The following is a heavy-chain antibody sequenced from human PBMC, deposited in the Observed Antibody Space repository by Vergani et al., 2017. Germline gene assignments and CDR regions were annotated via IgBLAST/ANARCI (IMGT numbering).Heavy chain of an antibody. Sequence: EVPLVEAGGGLVQPGRSLRLSCAASGFTFDDYAMHWVRQAPGKGLEWVSGISWNSGSIGYADSVKGRFTISRDNAKNSLYLQMNSLRAEDTALYYCAKDIFTRMLDALDIWGQGTMVTVSS. D-gene: IGHD2-8*01. CDR1: GFTFDDYA. CDR3: AKDIFTRMLDALDI. CDR2: ISWNSGSI. V-gene: IGHV3-9*01. J-gene: IGHJ3*02.